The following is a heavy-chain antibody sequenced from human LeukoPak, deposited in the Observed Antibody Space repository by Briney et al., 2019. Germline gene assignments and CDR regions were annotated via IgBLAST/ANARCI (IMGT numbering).Heavy chain of an antibody. J-gene: IGHJ3*02. CDR2: IYHSGST. CDR1: GGSISSSNW. Sequence: SETLSLTCAASGGSISSSNWWSWVRQPPGKGLEWIGEIYHSGSTNYNPSLKSRVTISVDKSKNQFSLKLSSVTAADTAVYYCARDEGDGYNEDAFDIWGQGTMVTVSS. CDR3: ARDEGDGYNEDAFDI. D-gene: IGHD5-24*01. V-gene: IGHV4-4*02.